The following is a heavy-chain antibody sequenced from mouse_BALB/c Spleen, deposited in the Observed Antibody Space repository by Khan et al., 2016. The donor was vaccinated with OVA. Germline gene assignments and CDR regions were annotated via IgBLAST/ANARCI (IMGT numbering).Heavy chain of an antibody. CDR3: ARVGYYGKGFAY. CDR1: GYTFTSYV. V-gene: IGHV1S136*01. CDR2: IYPNNDGP. Sequence: VQLQQSGPELVKPGASVKMSCKASGYTFTSYVMHWVKQKPGQGLEWIGYIYPNNDGPEYNEKFKGQATLTSDKSSSTADMERSSLASEDSAVYYCARVGYYGKGFAYWGQGTLVTVSA. J-gene: IGHJ3*01. D-gene: IGHD2-1*01.